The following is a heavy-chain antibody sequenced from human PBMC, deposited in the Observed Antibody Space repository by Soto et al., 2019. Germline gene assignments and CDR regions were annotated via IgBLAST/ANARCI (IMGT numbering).Heavy chain of an antibody. CDR1: GYTFTSYA. D-gene: IGHD2-15*01. Sequence: ASVKVSCKASGYTFTSYAMHWVRQAPGQRLEWMGWINAGNGNTKYSQKFQGRVTVTKDTSASTAFMELSSLRSEDTAVYYCARDLGGWPDYWGQGTLVTVSS. CDR3: ARDLGGWPDY. CDR2: INAGNGNT. V-gene: IGHV1-3*01. J-gene: IGHJ4*02.